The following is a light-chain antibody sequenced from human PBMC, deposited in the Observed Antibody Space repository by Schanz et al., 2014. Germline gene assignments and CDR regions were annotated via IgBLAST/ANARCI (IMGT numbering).Light chain of an antibody. Sequence: EIVLTQSPAIVSVSPGERATLSCRASQSVTTNLAWYQHKPGQAPRLLIYGASSRATGIPDRFSGSGSATDFTLTISRLEPEDFAVHYCHQYDRSPRTFGQGTKVE. V-gene: IGKV3-20*01. J-gene: IGKJ1*01. CDR3: HQYDRSPRT. CDR1: QSVTTN. CDR2: GAS.